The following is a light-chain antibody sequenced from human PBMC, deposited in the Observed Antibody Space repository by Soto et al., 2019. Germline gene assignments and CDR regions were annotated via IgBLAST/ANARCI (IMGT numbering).Light chain of an antibody. Sequence: EIVLTQSPGTLSFPPGQTGTLSCRASQSVRSSYLAWYQQKLGQAPRLLIYGASSRATGIPDKFSGSGSGTDFTLTISSLEPEDFAVYYCQQYGSSPITFGQGTRLEIK. V-gene: IGKV3-20*01. CDR3: QQYGSSPIT. CDR2: GAS. CDR1: QSVRSSY. J-gene: IGKJ5*01.